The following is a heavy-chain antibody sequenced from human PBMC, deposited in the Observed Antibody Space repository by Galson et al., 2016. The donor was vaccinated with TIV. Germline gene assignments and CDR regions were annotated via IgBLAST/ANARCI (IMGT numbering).Heavy chain of an antibody. Sequence: SVKVSCKVSGNSLNELVIHWVRQAPGKGLEWMGGFDPEVSKTVYAQMLQGRATLTADTSRDTAYMELGSLRFDDTAVYYCATVAWFPGLSLDNWGQGTLVTVSS. D-gene: IGHD2/OR15-2a*01. CDR1: GNSLNELV. V-gene: IGHV1-24*01. CDR3: ATVAWFPGLSLDN. J-gene: IGHJ4*02. CDR2: FDPEVSKT.